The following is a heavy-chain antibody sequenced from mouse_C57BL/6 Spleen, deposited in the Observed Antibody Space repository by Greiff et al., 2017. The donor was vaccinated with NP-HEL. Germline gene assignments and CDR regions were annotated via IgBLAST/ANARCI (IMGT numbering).Heavy chain of an antibody. V-gene: IGHV5-6*02. CDR3: ARPGAGNYFDY. Sequence: DVMLVESGGDLVKPGGSLKLSCAASGFTFSSYGMSWVRQTPDKRLEWVATISSGGSYTYYPDSVKGRFTISRDNAKNTLYLQMSSLKSEDTAMYYCARPGAGNYFDYWGQGTTLTVSS. CDR2: ISSGGSYT. CDR1: GFTFSSYG. J-gene: IGHJ2*01.